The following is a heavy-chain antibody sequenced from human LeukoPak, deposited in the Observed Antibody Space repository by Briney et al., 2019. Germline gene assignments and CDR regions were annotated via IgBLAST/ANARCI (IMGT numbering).Heavy chain of an antibody. J-gene: IGHJ5*02. Sequence: SETLSLTCTVSGGSISSSSYYWGWIRQPPGKGLECIGSIYYSGSTYYNPSLKSRVTISVDTSKNQFSLKLSSVTAADTAVYYCARDLRITMVRGVKVFGWFDPWGQGTLVTVSS. CDR1: GGSISSSSYY. CDR2: IYYSGST. D-gene: IGHD3-10*01. V-gene: IGHV4-39*07. CDR3: ARDLRITMVRGVKVFGWFDP.